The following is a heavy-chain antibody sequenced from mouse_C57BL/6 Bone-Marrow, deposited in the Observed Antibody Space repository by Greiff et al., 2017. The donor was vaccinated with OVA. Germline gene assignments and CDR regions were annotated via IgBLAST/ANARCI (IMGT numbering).Heavy chain of an antibody. V-gene: IGHV1-54*01. CDR2: INPGSGGT. Sequence: VQGVESGAELVRPGTSVKVSCKASGYAFTNYLIEWVKQRPGQGLEWIGVINPGSGGTNYNEKFKGKATLTADKSSSTAYMQLSSLTSEDSAVYFCARGIFWFAYWGQGTLVTVSA. J-gene: IGHJ3*01. CDR1: GYAFTNYL. CDR3: ARGIFWFAY.